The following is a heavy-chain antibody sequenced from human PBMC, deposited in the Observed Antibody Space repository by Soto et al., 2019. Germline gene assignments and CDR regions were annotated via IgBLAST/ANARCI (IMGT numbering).Heavy chain of an antibody. J-gene: IGHJ6*03. D-gene: IGHD1-26*01. CDR3: ARVNVGATHYYYMDV. CDR2: INAGNGNT. CDR1: GYTFTSYA. Sequence: ASVKVSCKASGYTFTSYAMHWVRQAPGQRLEWMGWINAGNGNTKYSQKFQGRVTITRDTSASTAYMELSSLRSEDTAVYYCARVNVGATHYYYMDVWGKGTTATVSS. V-gene: IGHV1-3*01.